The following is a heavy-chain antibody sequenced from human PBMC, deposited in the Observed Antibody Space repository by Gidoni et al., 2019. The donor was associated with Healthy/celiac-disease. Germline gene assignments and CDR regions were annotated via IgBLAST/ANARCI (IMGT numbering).Heavy chain of an antibody. Sequence: QVQLQESGPGLVKPSGTLSLTCDVSGGSISSSNWWSWVRQPPGKGMAWIGEIYHSGSTNYNPSLKSRVTISVDKSKNQFSLKLSSVTAADTAVYYCARVVAVTAPGDYYYYGMDVWGQGTTVTVSS. V-gene: IGHV4-4*02. CDR2: IYHSGST. CDR1: GGSISSSNW. J-gene: IGHJ6*02. D-gene: IGHD2-21*01. CDR3: ARVVAVTAPGDYYYYGMDV.